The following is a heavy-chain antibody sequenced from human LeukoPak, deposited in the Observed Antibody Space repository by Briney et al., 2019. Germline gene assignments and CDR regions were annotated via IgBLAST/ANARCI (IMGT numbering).Heavy chain of an antibody. Sequence: GASVKVSCKASGYTFTSYGISWVRQAPGQGLEWRGWISAYNGNTNYAQKLQGRVTMTTDTSTSTAYMELRSLRSDDTAVYYCATDLSATLTREGGAFDIWGQGTMVTVSS. CDR3: ATDLSATLTREGGAFDI. J-gene: IGHJ3*02. D-gene: IGHD2-15*01. CDR2: ISAYNGNT. V-gene: IGHV1-18*01. CDR1: GYTFTSYG.